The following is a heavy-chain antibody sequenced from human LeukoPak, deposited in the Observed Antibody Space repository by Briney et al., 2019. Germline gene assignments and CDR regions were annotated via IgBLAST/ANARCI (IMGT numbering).Heavy chain of an antibody. CDR2: ISDSGGST. CDR3: AKCQDSTHWGYFDY. V-gene: IGHV3-23*01. J-gene: IGHJ4*02. D-gene: IGHD3-16*01. Sequence: GGSLRLSCAASRFTFSSYAMSWVRQAPGKGLEWVSGISDSGGSTYYADSVKGRFTISRDNSKNTLYLQMNRLRAEDTAVYYCAKCQDSTHWGYFDYWGQGTLVTVSS. CDR1: RFTFSSYA.